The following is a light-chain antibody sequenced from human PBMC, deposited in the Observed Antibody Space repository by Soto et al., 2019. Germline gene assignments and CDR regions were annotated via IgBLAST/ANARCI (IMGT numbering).Light chain of an antibody. Sequence: EIVLTQSPATLSLSPGERATLSCRASQSVSSYLDWYQQRRGQAPRLLIYDASNGATGIPARFSGSGSGTDFTLTISSLEPEDFALYYCQQRSSWPLTFGGGTKVELK. CDR3: QQRSSWPLT. CDR2: DAS. CDR1: QSVSSY. V-gene: IGKV3-11*01. J-gene: IGKJ4*01.